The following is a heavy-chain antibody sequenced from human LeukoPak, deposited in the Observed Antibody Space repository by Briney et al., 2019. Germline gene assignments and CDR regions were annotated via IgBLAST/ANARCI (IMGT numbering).Heavy chain of an antibody. CDR2: INSDGSST. V-gene: IGHV3-74*01. D-gene: IGHD4-17*01. Sequence: PGGSLRLSCAASGFTFSSYWMHWVRQAPGKWLVWVSRINSDGSSTSYADSVKGRFTISRDNAKNTLYLQMNSLRAEDTAVYYCARYLTVNDAFDIWGQGTMVTVSS. J-gene: IGHJ3*02. CDR3: ARYLTVNDAFDI. CDR1: GFTFSSYW.